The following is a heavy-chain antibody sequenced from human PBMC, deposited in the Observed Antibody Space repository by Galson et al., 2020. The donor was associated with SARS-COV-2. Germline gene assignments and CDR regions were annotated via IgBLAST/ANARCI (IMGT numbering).Heavy chain of an antibody. CDR2: IDWDDDK. J-gene: IGHJ4*02. Sequence: SGPTLVKPTQTLTLTCTFSGFSLSTSGMCVSWIRQPPGKALEWLALIDWDDDKYYSTSLKTMLTISKDTSKNQVVLTMTNMDPVDTATYYCARITILFLEWGPFDYWGQGTLVTVSS. D-gene: IGHD3-3*01. CDR3: ARITILFLEWGPFDY. CDR1: GFSLSTSGMC. V-gene: IGHV2-70*01.